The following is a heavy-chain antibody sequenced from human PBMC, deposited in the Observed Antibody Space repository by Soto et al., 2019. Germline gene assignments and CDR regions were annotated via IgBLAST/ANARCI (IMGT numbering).Heavy chain of an antibody. J-gene: IGHJ6*02. CDR2: ISYDGSYK. CDR1: GFTFSTYG. Sequence: QVPLVESGGGVVQPGRSLRTSCAASGFTFSTYGMHWVRQAPGKGLEWVGLISYDGSYKYYPDSVKGRFTISRDNSKNMLYLQMNSLRAEDTAVYYCAKDPTYDTSGYYFYYGPDVWGQGTTVTVSS. V-gene: IGHV3-30*18. CDR3: AKDPTYDTSGYYFYYGPDV. D-gene: IGHD3-22*01.